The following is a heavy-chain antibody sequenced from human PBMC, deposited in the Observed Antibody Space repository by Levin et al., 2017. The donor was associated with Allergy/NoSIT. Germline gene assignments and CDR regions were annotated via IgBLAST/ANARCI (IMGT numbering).Heavy chain of an antibody. CDR1: GYTFTSYW. CDR3: ARRIAGYEWYFDL. Sequence: GGSLRLSCKVSGYTFTSYWIGWVRQMPGKGLEWMGIIYPGDSDTRYSPSFQGQVTISADKSISTAYLQWSSLKASDTAMYYCARRIAGYEWYFDLWGRGTLVTVSS. D-gene: IGHD6-13*01. J-gene: IGHJ2*01. CDR2: IYPGDSDT. V-gene: IGHV5-51*01.